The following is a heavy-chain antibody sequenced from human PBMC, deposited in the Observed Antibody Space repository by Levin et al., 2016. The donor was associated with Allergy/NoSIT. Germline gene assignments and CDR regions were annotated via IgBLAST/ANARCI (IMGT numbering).Heavy chain of an antibody. V-gene: IGHV3-72*01. Sequence: WIRQPPGKGLEWVARSRNKANSYTTVYAASVKGRFTISRVDSENSLYLQMNSLKTEDTAVYYCVRNYYNGDRYYADYWGQGALVTVSS. D-gene: IGHD2-21*01. J-gene: IGHJ4*02. CDR2: SRNKANSYTT. CDR3: VRNYYNGDRYYADY.